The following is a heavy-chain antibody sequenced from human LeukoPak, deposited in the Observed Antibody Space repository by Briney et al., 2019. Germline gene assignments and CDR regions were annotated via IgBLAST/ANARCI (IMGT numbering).Heavy chain of an antibody. D-gene: IGHD3-10*01. CDR3: AKGGRMVRGVIVTNYYFDH. J-gene: IGHJ4*02. Sequence: GGSLRLSCAASRFTFSSYAMSWVRQAPGKGLEWVSSISAGGGGSYYADSVQGRFTISRDTSKNTLYLQMNSLRAEDTAVYYCAKGGRMVRGVIVTNYYFDHWGQGTLVTVSS. CDR2: ISAGGGGS. V-gene: IGHV3-23*01. CDR1: RFTFSSYA.